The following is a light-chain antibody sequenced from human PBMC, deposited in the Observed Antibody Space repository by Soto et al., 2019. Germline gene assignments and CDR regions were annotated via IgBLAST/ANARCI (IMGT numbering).Light chain of an antibody. Sequence: DIQMTQSPSAVSASVGDRVTITCRASQDISNYLAWFQQKPGKVPERLIYTASNLQSGVPSRFSGSGSGTECTLTITSLQPEEFATYYCLQHKSYPWMFGQGTKVEIK. CDR3: LQHKSYPWM. CDR1: QDISNY. J-gene: IGKJ1*01. CDR2: TAS. V-gene: IGKV1-17*03.